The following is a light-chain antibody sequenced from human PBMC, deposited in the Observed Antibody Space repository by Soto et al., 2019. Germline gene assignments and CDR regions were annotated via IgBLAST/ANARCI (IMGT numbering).Light chain of an antibody. CDR1: ETVATN. V-gene: IGKV3-15*01. CDR3: QQCDNWWT. CDR2: GAS. J-gene: IGKJ1*01. Sequence: EVVMTQSTATLSVSPGERATLSCRASETVATNLAWYQQKPGQAPRLLIFGASTRATGIPARFSGSGSGTEFTLTISSLQSEDFAVYYCQQCDNWWTFGQGTKVDIK.